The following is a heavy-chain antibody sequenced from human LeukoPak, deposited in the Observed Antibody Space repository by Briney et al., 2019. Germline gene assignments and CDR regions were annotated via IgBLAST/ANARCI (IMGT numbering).Heavy chain of an antibody. CDR1: GGSISSYY. Sequence: PSETLSLTCTVSGGSISSYYWSWIRQPPGKGLEWIGYIYYSGSTNYNPSLKSRVTISVDTSKNQFSLKLSSVTAADTAVYYCARGETYYDILTGYRLYYFDYWGQGTLVTVSS. D-gene: IGHD3-9*01. J-gene: IGHJ4*02. V-gene: IGHV4-59*01. CDR2: IYYSGST. CDR3: ARGETYYDILTGYRLYYFDY.